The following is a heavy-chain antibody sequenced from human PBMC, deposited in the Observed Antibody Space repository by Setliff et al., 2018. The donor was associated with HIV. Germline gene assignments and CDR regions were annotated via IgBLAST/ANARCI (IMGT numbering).Heavy chain of an antibody. V-gene: IGHV1-3*01. Sequence: ASVKVSCKASGYTFTGYYMHWVRQAPGQRLEWMGWINAGNGNTKYSQKFQGRVTFIRDTSASTAYMELSSLRSEDTAVYYCASSAVAGSTPVLIYYYYGMDVWGQGTAVTVSS. CDR3: ASSAVAGSTPVLIYYYYGMDV. CDR2: INAGNGNT. CDR1: GYTFTGYY. D-gene: IGHD6-19*01. J-gene: IGHJ6*02.